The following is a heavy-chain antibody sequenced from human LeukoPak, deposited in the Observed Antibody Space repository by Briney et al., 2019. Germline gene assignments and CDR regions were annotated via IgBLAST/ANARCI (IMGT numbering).Heavy chain of an antibody. CDR2: ISSSRSYI. J-gene: IGHJ4*02. Sequence: AGGSLRLSCAASGFTFSDSWMSWVRQAPGKGLEWVSSISSSRSYIYYADSVKGRFTISRDNAKNSLYLQMNSLRAEDTAVYYCARGGSFDYWGQGTLVTVSS. CDR3: ARGGSFDY. CDR1: GFTFSDSW. V-gene: IGHV3-21*01.